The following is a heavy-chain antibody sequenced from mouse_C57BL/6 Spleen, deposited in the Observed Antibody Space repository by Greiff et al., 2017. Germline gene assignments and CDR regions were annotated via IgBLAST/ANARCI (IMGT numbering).Heavy chain of an antibody. J-gene: IGHJ4*01. CDR1: GYTFTSYW. CDR2: IDPNSGGT. V-gene: IGHV1-72*01. Sequence: QVQLQQPGAELVKPGASVKLSCKASGYTFTSYWMHWVKQRPGRGLGWIGMIDPNSGGTKYNEKFKSKATLTVDKPSSTAYMQLSSLTSEDSAVYYCARSGDYDVYYAMDYWGQGTSVTVSS. CDR3: ARSGDYDVYYAMDY. D-gene: IGHD2-4*01.